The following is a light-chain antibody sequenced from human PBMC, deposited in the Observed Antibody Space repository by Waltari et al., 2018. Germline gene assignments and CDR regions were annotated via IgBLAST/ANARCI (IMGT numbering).Light chain of an antibody. CDR1: QSVVFNANNENY. V-gene: IGKV4-1*01. CDR3: QQYQSVPFT. CDR2: GAS. J-gene: IGKJ4*01. Sequence: DIVMTQSPDALPVSLGERAAINCKSSQSVVFNANNENYIAWYPKKPGQPPKLLIYGASTRDAGVPDRFSGSGSETDFTLTISSLQPEDVAVYYCQQYQSVPFTFGGGTKVEIQ.